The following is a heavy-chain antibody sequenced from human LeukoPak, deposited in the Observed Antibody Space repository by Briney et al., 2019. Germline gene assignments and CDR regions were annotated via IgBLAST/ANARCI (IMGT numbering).Heavy chain of an antibody. Sequence: SQTLSLTCAISGDSVSSNSAAWNWIRQSPSRGLEWLGRTYYRSKWYNDYAVSVKSRITINPDTSKNQFSLKLSSVTAADTAVYYCARHKGWLQFGRRKYYFDYWGQGTLVTVSS. D-gene: IGHD5-24*01. CDR1: GDSVSSNSAA. CDR2: TYYRSKWYN. CDR3: ARHKGWLQFGRRKYYFDY. J-gene: IGHJ4*02. V-gene: IGHV6-1*01.